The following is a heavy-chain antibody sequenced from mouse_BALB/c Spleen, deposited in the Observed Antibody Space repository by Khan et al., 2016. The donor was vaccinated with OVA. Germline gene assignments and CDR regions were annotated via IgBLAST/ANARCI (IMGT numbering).Heavy chain of an antibody. V-gene: IGHV5-6-3*01. CDR1: GFTFSSYG. CDR3: ARMARTIN. J-gene: IGHJ2*01. Sequence: EVKLVESGGGLVQPGGSLKLSCAASGFTFSSYGMSWVRQTPDKRLELVATINSNGGSTYYPESVKGRFTISRDNANNTLYLQMSSLKSEDTAMYYCARMARTINWGQGTTLTVSS. CDR2: INSNGGST.